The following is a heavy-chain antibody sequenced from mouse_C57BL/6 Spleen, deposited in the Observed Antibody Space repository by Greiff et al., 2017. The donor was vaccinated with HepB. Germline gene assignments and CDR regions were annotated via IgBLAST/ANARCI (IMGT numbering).Heavy chain of an antibody. CDR3: ARPPGEDGYYAY. CDR1: GFTFSSYG. Sequence: EVQGVESGGDLVKPGGSLKLSCAASGFTFSSYGMSWVRQTPDKRLEWVATISSGGSYTYYPESVKGRFTISRDNAKNTLYLQMSSLKSEDTAMYYCARPPGEDGYYAYWGQGTLVTVSA. CDR2: ISSGGSYT. D-gene: IGHD2-3*01. J-gene: IGHJ3*01. V-gene: IGHV5-6*01.